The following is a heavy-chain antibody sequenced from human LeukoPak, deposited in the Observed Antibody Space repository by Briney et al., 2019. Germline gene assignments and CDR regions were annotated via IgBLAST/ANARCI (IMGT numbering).Heavy chain of an antibody. J-gene: IGHJ1*01. V-gene: IGHV3-15*01. CDR1: GFTFSNAW. Sequence: GGSLRLSCAVSGFTFSNAWMSWVRQAPGKGLEWVGRIKSKTDGGTTDYAAPVKGRFTISRDDSKNTLYLQMNSLKTEDTAVYYCTTEYYYDSSGYCEYFQHWGQGTLVTVSS. D-gene: IGHD3-22*01. CDR3: TTEYYYDSSGYCEYFQH. CDR2: IKSKTDGGTT.